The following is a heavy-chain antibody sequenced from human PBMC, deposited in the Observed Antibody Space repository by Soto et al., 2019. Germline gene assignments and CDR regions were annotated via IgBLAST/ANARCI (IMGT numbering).Heavy chain of an antibody. CDR1: GFTFTTYA. J-gene: IGHJ4*02. Sequence: XVSLRLSCAASGFTFTTYALHWVRLAPGKGLEWVAFISNDGRSKYYADSVKGRFTISRDNSKNTLYLQMNSLRAEDTAVFYCARDQQWLVRFYFDFWGQGTLVTVSS. CDR2: ISNDGRSK. V-gene: IGHV3-30*04. D-gene: IGHD6-19*01. CDR3: ARDQQWLVRFYFDF.